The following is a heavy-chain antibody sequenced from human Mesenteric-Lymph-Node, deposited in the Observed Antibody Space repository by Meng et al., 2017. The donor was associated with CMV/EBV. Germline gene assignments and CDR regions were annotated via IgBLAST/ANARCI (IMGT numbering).Heavy chain of an antibody. D-gene: IGHD3-3*01. Sequence: GGSLRLSCAASGFTFSSYWMHWVRQAPGKGLVWVSRINSDGSSTSYADSVKGRFTISRDNAKNTLYLQMNSLRAEDTAVYYCARDLSDYDFWSGYYTSWYFDLWGRGTLVTVSS. V-gene: IGHV3-74*01. J-gene: IGHJ2*01. CDR2: INSDGSST. CDR3: ARDLSDYDFWSGYYTSWYFDL. CDR1: GFTFSSYW.